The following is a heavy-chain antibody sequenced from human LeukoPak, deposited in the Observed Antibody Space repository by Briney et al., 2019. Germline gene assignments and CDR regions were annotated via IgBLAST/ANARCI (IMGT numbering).Heavy chain of an antibody. CDR2: IYHSGST. Sequence: PSETLSLTCAVSGGSISSSNWWSWVRQPPGKGLEWIGEIYHSGSTNYNPSLKGRVTISVDKSKNQFSLKLSSVTAADTAVYSCARASRGAQQFYFDYWGQGTLVTVSS. V-gene: IGHV4-4*02. CDR3: ARASRGAQQFYFDY. J-gene: IGHJ4*02. D-gene: IGHD1-26*01. CDR1: GGSISSSNW.